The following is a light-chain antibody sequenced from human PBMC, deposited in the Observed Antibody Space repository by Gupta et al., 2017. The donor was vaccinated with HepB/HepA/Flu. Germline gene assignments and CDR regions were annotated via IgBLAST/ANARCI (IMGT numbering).Light chain of an antibody. CDR1: SSNIEAGYD. Sequence: QSVLTQPPSVSGSPGQRVTISCTGSSSNIEAGYDVHWYQQLPGTAPNLLIYGNSNRPSGVPDRCSGAKSGTSASLAITGLQAEDEADYYCQSYDSSRRGVVFGGGTKLTVL. V-gene: IGLV1-40*01. J-gene: IGLJ2*01. CDR3: QSYDSSRRGVV. CDR2: GNS.